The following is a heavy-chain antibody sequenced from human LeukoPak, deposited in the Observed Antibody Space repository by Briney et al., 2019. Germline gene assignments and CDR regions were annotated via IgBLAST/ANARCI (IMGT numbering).Heavy chain of an antibody. CDR2: IIPIFGTA. V-gene: IGHV1-69*13. D-gene: IGHD3-10*01. J-gene: IGHJ4*02. Sequence: SVKVSCKASGYTFTNYYMHWVRQAPGQGLEWMGGIIPIFGTANYAQKFQGRVTITADESTSTAYMELSSLRSEDTAVYYCARGYRVYYYGSGSYYRGDRFDYWGQGTLVTVSS. CDR3: ARGYRVYYYGSGSYYRGDRFDY. CDR1: GYTFTNYY.